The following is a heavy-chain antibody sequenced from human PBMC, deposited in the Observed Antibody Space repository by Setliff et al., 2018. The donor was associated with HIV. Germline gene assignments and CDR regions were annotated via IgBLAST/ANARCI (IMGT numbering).Heavy chain of an antibody. Sequence: PSETLSLTCTVSGGSISSYYWSWIRQSPGKGLEWLGYIYYSGSTNYNPSLKSRVTISVDTSKNQFSLTLNSVTAADTALYYCARAAPPSIADVAPAFIGGSYYYMDVWGEGTTVTVSS. CDR2: IYYSGST. J-gene: IGHJ6*03. CDR3: ARAAPPSIADVAPAFIGGSYYYMDV. D-gene: IGHD2-15*01. CDR1: GGSISSYY. V-gene: IGHV4-59*12.